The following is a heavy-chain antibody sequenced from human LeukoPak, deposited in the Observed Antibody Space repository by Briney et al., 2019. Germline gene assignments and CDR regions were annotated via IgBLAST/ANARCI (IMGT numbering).Heavy chain of an antibody. CDR2: ISSSSSYI. Sequence: GGSLRLSCAASGFTFSSYSMNWVRQAPGKGLEWVSSISSSSSYIYYADSVKGRFTISRDNAKNSLYLQMNSLRAEDTAMYYCARVTRYCSGGSCSENDYWGQGTLVTVSS. CDR1: GFTFSSYS. V-gene: IGHV3-21*01. CDR3: ARVTRYCSGGSCSENDY. D-gene: IGHD2-15*01. J-gene: IGHJ4*02.